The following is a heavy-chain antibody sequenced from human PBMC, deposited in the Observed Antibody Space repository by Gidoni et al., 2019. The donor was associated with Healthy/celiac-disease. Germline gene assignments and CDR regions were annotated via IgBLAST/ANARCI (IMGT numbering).Heavy chain of an antibody. D-gene: IGHD3-10*01. J-gene: IGHJ4*02. Sequence: EGQLLGSGGGLVQPGGSLRLSCAASGFTCSSYAMSWVRQAPGKGLEWVSAISGSGGSTYYADSVKGRFTISRDNSKNTLYLQMNSLRAEDTAVYYCAKGSYYGSDPTDYWGQGTLVTVSS. CDR3: AKGSYYGSDPTDY. V-gene: IGHV3-23*01. CDR1: GFTCSSYA. CDR2: ISGSGGST.